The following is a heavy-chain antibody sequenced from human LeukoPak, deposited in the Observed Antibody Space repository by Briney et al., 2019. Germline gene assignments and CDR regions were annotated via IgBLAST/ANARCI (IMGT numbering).Heavy chain of an antibody. V-gene: IGHV4-34*01. CDR2: INHSGST. CDR3: ARGLSGTGFDY. Sequence: SETLSLTCAVYGGSFSGYYWSWIRQPPGKGLEWIGEINHSGSTNYNPSLKSRVTISVDTSKSQFSLKLSSVTAADTAVYYCARGLSGTGFDYWGQGTLVTVS. CDR1: GGSFSGYY. J-gene: IGHJ4*02. D-gene: IGHD6-19*01.